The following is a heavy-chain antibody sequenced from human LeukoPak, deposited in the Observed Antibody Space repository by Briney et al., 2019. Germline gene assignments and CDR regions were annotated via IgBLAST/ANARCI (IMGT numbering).Heavy chain of an antibody. V-gene: IGHV4-34*01. CDR3: ARGPKATVSYYYYYYYMDV. CDR1: GGSFSGYY. J-gene: IGHJ6*03. CDR2: INHSGST. Sequence: NPSETLSLICAVYGGSFSGYYWSWIRQPPGKGLEWIGEINHSGSTNYNPSLKSRVTISVDTSKNQFSLKLSSVTAADTAVYYCARGPKATVSYYYYYYYMDVWGKGTTVTVSS. D-gene: IGHD4-17*01.